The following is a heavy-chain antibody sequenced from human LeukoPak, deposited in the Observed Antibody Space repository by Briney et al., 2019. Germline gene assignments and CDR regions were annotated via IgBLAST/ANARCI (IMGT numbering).Heavy chain of an antibody. CDR2: INPNSGVT. V-gene: IGHV1-2*02. CDR3: ARAHMTTVTLGDY. D-gene: IGHD4-11*01. CDR1: GYTLTGYY. Sequence: ASVKVSCKASGYTLTGYYIHWVRQAPGPGLEWMGWINPNSGVTNYAQKFQGRVTLTRDTPISTAYMEMSRLRSDDTAVYYCARAHMTTVTLGDYWGQGTLVTVSS. J-gene: IGHJ4*02.